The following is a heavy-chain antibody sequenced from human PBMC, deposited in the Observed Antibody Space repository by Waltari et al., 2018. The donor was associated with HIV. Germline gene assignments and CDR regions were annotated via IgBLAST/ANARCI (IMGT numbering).Heavy chain of an antibody. CDR3: AGHFRPSSYFDLLSSYYGDCWYLDV. J-gene: IGHJ2*01. V-gene: IGHV5-51*01. CDR2: VYVGDTDT. CDR1: GNKFDKYW. Sequence: EVQLEQSGAEVKKPGDSLKISCKGSGNKFDKYWIGWVRQIPGKGLEWMGVVYVGDTDTIYSPSYEGQVTFASDMSLMAAFLQWNRLKTSDPASYYCAGHFRPSSYFDLLSSYYGDCWYLDVGGPGTVVTVAS. D-gene: IGHD3-10*01.